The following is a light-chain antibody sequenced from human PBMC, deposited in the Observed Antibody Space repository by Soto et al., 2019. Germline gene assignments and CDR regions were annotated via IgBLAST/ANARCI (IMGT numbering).Light chain of an antibody. J-gene: IGLJ3*02. CDR3: ATWDDSLNGPV. V-gene: IGLV1-36*01. CDR1: SSNIGKNA. CDR2: SDN. Sequence: QSVLTQSPSVSEAPRQRVSISCSGSSSNIGKNAVNWYQQLPEMAPKLVIYSDNLRPSGVSDRFSASKSGTSASLSITGLQSEDEAYYHCATWDDSLNGPVFGGGTKLTVL.